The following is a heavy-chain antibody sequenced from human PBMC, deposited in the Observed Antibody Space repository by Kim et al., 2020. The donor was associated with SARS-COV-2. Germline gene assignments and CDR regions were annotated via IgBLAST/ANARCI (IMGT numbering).Heavy chain of an antibody. J-gene: IGHJ4*02. CDR2: IKSRSHGGTT. V-gene: IGHV3-15*01. D-gene: IGHD6-6*01. CDR3: TTDRGITARPIFDS. Sequence: GGSLRLSCAASGFSFSDAYLSWARQAPGKGLEWVGRIKSRSHGGTTDYAAPVKGRIAISRDDSENTLFLQMNSLKSEDTAMYYCTTDRGITARPIFDSWGQGALVTVSS. CDR1: GFSFSDAY.